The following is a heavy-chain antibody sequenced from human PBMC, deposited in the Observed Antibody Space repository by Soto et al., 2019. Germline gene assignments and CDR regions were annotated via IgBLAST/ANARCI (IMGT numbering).Heavy chain of an antibody. CDR3: ARALWGPAGHINWFDP. J-gene: IGHJ5*02. D-gene: IGHD2-2*01. V-gene: IGHV1-3*01. Sequence: FQGRVTITRDTSASTAYMELSSLRSEDTAVYHCARALWGPAGHINWFDPWGQGTLVTVSS.